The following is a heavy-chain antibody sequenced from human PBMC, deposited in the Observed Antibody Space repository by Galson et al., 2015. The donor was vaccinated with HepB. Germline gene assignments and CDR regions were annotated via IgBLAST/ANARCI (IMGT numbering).Heavy chain of an antibody. CDR1: GFSLSTSGMR. CDR3: ARMNPSGWGFDY. V-gene: IGHV2-70*04. CDR2: IDWDDDK. Sequence: PALVKPTQTLTLTCTFSGFSLSTSGMRVSWIRQPPGKALEWLARIDWDDDKFYSTSLKTRLTISKDTSKNQVVLTMTNMDPVDTATYYCARMNPSGWGFDYWGQGTLVTVSS. D-gene: IGHD6-19*01. J-gene: IGHJ4*02.